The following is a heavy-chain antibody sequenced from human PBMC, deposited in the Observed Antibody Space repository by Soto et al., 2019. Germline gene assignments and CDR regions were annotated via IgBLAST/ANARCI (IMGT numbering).Heavy chain of an antibody. J-gene: IGHJ5*02. CDR3: AKGSLKWCYGYGPCYPLDL. CDR1: GFAFGNYA. Sequence: GGSLRLSCVGTGFAFGNYAVTWVRQAPGKGLECISAITDSVDNSIYAGSVRGRFTMSRDNSNNVVYLQMNSLRVEDSARYYCAKGSLKWCYGYGPCYPLDLWGQGAPVTVSS. D-gene: IGHD2-15*01. CDR2: ITDSVDNS. V-gene: IGHV3-23*01.